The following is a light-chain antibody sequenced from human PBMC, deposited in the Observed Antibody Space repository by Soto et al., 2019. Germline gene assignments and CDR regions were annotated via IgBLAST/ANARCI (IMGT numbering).Light chain of an antibody. CDR1: QSLLHSNGYNY. J-gene: IGKJ2*01. CDR2: LGS. Sequence: DIVMTQSPLSLPVTPGEPASIACRSSQSLLHSNGYNYLDWYLQKPGQSPQLLIYLGSNRASGVPDRFSGSGSGTDFTLKISRVEAEDVGVYYCMQALRTPPTFGQGTKVHIK. CDR3: MQALRTPPT. V-gene: IGKV2-28*01.